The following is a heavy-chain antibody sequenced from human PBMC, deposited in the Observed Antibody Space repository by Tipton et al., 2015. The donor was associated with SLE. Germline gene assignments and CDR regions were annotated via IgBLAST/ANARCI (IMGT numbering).Heavy chain of an antibody. CDR3: ARGGWFDA. J-gene: IGHJ5*02. Sequence: TLSLTCTVSDYSISSGYYWGWVRQPPGKGLEWIGSIYHTGRTYYNPSLKGRLTMSVDVSKNQFSLTLKSVTAADTAVYYCARGGWFDAWGPGNLVTV. V-gene: IGHV4-38-2*02. CDR1: DYSISSGYY. CDR2: IYHTGRT.